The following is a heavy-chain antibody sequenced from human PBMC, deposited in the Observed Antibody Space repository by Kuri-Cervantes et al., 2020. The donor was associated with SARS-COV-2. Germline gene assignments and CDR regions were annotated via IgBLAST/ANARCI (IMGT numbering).Heavy chain of an antibody. CDR1: GYTFTSYY. V-gene: IGHV1-46*01. J-gene: IGHJ4*02. Sequence: ASVKVSCKASGYTFTSYYMHWVRQAPGQGLEWMGIINPSGGSTSYAQKFQGRVTMTRDTSTSTVYMELSSLRPEDPAVYYCATHRSLRFLEWFRYWGQGTLVTVSS. D-gene: IGHD3-3*01. CDR3: ATHRSLRFLEWFRY. CDR2: INPSGGST.